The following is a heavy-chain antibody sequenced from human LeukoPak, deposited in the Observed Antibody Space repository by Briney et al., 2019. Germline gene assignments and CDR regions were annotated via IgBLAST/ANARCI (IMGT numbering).Heavy chain of an antibody. CDR1: VFSIDTYW. CDR3: ARDLHYYVAMDV. Sequence: PGGSLRLSCAASVFSIDTYWMSWVRQAPGKGLEWVANIKQDGGEKYYVDSVKGRFTISRDSAKNSLYLQMNSLRAEDTAVYYCARDLHYYVAMDVWGQGTTVTVSS. CDR2: IKQDGGEK. D-gene: IGHD3-10*02. J-gene: IGHJ6*02. V-gene: IGHV3-7*05.